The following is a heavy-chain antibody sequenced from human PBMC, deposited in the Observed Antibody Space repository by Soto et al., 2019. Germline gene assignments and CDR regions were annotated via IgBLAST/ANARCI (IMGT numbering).Heavy chain of an antibody. CDR2: ISNGGRFI. V-gene: IGHV3-11*01. J-gene: IGHJ6*02. CDR1: GFTFSDYY. D-gene: IGHD3-16*01. CDR3: ARHRYYEGSVPGYGMDV. Sequence: QVQLVESGGGLVKPGGSLRLSCAASGFTFSDYYMSWIRQAPGKGLEYSSYISNGGRFIYYADSVKGRFTISRDTAKTSLYLQMNSQRAEDTALYYCARHRYYEGSVPGYGMDVWGQGTTVTVSS.